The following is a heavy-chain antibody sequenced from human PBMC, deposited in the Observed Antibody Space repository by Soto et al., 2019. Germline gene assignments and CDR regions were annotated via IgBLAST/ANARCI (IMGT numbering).Heavy chain of an antibody. CDR1: GFTFSDYY. Sequence: GESLKISCAASGFTFSDYYMSWIRQAPGKGLEWVSYISSSGSTIYYADSVKGRFTISRDNAKNSLYLQMNSLRAEDTAVYYCARVFRVSGINKYYYYYMDVWGKGTTVTVSS. D-gene: IGHD2-8*01. V-gene: IGHV3-11*01. CDR2: ISSSGSTI. J-gene: IGHJ6*03. CDR3: ARVFRVSGINKYYYYYMDV.